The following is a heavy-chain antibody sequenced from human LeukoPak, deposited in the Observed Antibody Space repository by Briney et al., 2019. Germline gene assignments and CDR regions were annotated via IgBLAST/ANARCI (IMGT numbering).Heavy chain of an antibody. CDR3: ARDPHPTVTTTLAYYYYYYGMDV. Sequence: GASVKVSCKASGGTFSSYAISWVRQAPGQGLEWMGRIIPILGIANYAQKFQGRVTITADKSTSTAYMELSSLRSEDTAVYYCARDPHPTVTTTLAYYYYYYGMDVWGQGTTVTVSS. CDR2: IIPILGIA. CDR1: GGTFSSYA. D-gene: IGHD4-11*01. V-gene: IGHV1-69*04. J-gene: IGHJ6*02.